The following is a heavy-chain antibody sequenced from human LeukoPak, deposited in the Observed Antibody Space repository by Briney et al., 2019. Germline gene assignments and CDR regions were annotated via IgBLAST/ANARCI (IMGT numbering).Heavy chain of an antibody. CDR1: GGSFSGYY. CDR3: ALSPGYSGYAYYFDY. Sequence: PSETLSLTCAVHGGSFSGYYWSWIRQPPGKGLDWIGEINHSGSTNYNPSLKSRVTISVDTSKNQFSLKLSSVTAADTAVYHCALSPGYSGYAYYFDYWGQGTLVTVSS. CDR2: INHSGST. J-gene: IGHJ4*02. V-gene: IGHV4-34*01. D-gene: IGHD5-12*01.